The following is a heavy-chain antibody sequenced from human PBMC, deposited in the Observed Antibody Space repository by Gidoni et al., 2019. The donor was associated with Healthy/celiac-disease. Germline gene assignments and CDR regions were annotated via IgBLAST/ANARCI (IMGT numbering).Heavy chain of an antibody. CDR3: ARDQMTTVTWNYYYYYGMDV. CDR1: GYTFTSYV. CDR2: LSAYNGNT. J-gene: IGHJ6*02. Sequence: QVQLVQSGAEVKKPGSSAKVSCPASGYTFTSYVISWVRQAPGQGLEWMGWLSAYNGNTNYAQELQGRVTMTTDTSTSTAYMELRSRRSDDTAVYYCARDQMTTVTWNYYYYYGMDVWGQGTTVTVSS. V-gene: IGHV1-18*01. D-gene: IGHD4-17*01.